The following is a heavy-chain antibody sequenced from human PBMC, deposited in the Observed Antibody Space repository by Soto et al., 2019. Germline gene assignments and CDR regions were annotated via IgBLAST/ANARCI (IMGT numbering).Heavy chain of an antibody. V-gene: IGHV3-30-3*01. CDR2: ISYDGSNK. CDR1: GFTFSSYA. CDR3: ARDRDSSGWYIVDY. D-gene: IGHD6-19*01. Sequence: QVQLVESGGGVVQPGRSLRLSCAASGFTFSSYAMHWVRQAPGKGLEWVAVISYDGSNKYYADSVKGRFTISRDNSKNTRYLQMNSLRAEDTAVYYCARDRDSSGWYIVDYWGQGTLVTVSS. J-gene: IGHJ4*02.